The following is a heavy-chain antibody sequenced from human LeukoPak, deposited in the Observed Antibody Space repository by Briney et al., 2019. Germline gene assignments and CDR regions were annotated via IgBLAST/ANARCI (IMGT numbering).Heavy chain of an antibody. D-gene: IGHD1-20*01. V-gene: IGHV3-33*06. J-gene: IGHJ4*02. CDR3: AQDSGNWNFFHY. Sequence: PGRSLRLSCAASGFTFSSYGMHWVRQAPGKGLEWVAVIWYDGSNKYYADSVKGRFTISRDNSKNTLYLQMNSLRAEDTAVYYCAQDSGNWNFFHYWGQGTLVTVSS. CDR1: GFTFSSYG. CDR2: IWYDGSNK.